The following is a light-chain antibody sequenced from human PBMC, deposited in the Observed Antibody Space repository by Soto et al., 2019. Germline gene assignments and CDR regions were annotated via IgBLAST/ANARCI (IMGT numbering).Light chain of an antibody. V-gene: IGLV2-14*03. Sequence: QSALTQVASVSGSPGQSITISCTGTSSDVGGYNSVSWYHQHPGKAPKLMIYNVDYRPSGVSNRFSGSKSGNTASLTISGLQAEDEANYYCSSYTNRSTVVFGGGTKLTVL. CDR1: SSDVGGYNS. J-gene: IGLJ2*01. CDR3: SSYTNRSTVV. CDR2: NVD.